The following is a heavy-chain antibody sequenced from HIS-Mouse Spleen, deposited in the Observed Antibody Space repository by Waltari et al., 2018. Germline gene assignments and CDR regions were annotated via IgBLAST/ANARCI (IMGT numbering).Heavy chain of an antibody. J-gene: IGHJ4*02. CDR1: GFTFSSYA. Sequence: QVQLVESGGGVVQPGRSLRLSCEASGFTFSSYAMHWVRQAPGKGLEWVAVISYDGSNKSYADSVKGRFTISRDNSKNTLYLQMNSLRAEDTAVYYCARDHRNNWAIRDWGQGTLVTVSS. D-gene: IGHD1-20*01. CDR3: ARDHRNNWAIRD. V-gene: IGHV3-30-3*01. CDR2: ISYDGSNK.